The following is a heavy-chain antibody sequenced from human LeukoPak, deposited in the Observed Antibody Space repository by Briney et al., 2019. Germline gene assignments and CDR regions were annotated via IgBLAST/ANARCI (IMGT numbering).Heavy chain of an antibody. V-gene: IGHV1-2*02. CDR3: AVGIAAAAPFDY. CDR1: GYTFTGYY. J-gene: IGHJ4*02. D-gene: IGHD6-13*01. Sequence: ASVKVSCKASGYTFTGYYMHWLRQAPGQGLEWMGWINPNSGGTNYAQKFQGRVTMTRDTSISTAYMELSRLRSDDTAVYYCAVGIAAAAPFDYWGQGTLVTVSS. CDR2: INPNSGGT.